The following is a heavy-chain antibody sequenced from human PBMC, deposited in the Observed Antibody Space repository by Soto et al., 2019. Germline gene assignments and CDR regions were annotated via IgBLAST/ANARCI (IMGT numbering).Heavy chain of an antibody. Sequence: SETLSLTCTVSGGSISSSSYYWGWIRQPPGKGLEWIGSIYYSGSTYYNPSLKSRVTISVDTSKNQFSLKLSSVTAADTAVYYCARQDYGSGSSIFDDAFDIWGQGTMVT. CDR3: ARQDYGSGSSIFDDAFDI. V-gene: IGHV4-39*01. CDR1: GGSISSSSYY. D-gene: IGHD3-10*01. J-gene: IGHJ3*02. CDR2: IYYSGST.